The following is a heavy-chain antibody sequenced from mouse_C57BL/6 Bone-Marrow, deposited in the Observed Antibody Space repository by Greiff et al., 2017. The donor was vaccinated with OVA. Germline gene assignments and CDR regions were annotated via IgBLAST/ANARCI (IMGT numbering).Heavy chain of an antibody. J-gene: IGHJ2*01. Sequence: VQLHQSGAELVRPGASVTLSCKASGYTFTDYEMHWVKQTPVHGLEWIGAIDPETGGTAYNQKFKGKAILTADKSSSTAYMELRSLTSEDSAVYYCTRTTTVDYWGQGTTLTVSS. CDR2: IDPETGGT. D-gene: IGHD2-1*01. CDR3: TRTTTVDY. CDR1: GYTFTDYE. V-gene: IGHV1-15*01.